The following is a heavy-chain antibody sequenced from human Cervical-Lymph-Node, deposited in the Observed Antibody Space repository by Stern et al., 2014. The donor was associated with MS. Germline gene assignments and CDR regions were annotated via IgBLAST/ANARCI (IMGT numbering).Heavy chain of an antibody. CDR2: INPNGSVT. CDR3: TRAVGGVGRE. Sequence: DQLVESGPEVKKPGASVMVSCQASGYTFTNCYIAWLRQAPGQGSGWMGIINPNGSVTASAQKFQGRLTMTRDTSTTTVYMRLITLTSEDTAMYYCTRAVGGVGREWGQGTLVFVSS. V-gene: IGHV1-46*01. CDR1: GYTFTNCY. J-gene: IGHJ4*02. D-gene: IGHD3-16*01.